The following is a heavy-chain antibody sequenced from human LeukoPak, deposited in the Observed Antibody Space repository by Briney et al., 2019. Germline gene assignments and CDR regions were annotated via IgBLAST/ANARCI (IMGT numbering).Heavy chain of an antibody. J-gene: IGHJ4*02. V-gene: IGHV4-34*01. Sequence: SETLSLTCAVYGGSFSGYYWSWIRQPPGKGLEWIGEINHSGSTNYNPSLKSRVTISVDTSKNQFSLKLSSVTAADTAVYYCVRVRGRYDFWSGYYFDYWGQGTLVTVSS. CDR3: VRVRGRYDFWSGYYFDY. CDR2: INHSGST. D-gene: IGHD3-3*01. CDR1: GGSFSGYY.